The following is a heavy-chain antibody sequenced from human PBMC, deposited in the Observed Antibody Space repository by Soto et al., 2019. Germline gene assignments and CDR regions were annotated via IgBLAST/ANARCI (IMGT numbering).Heavy chain of an antibody. CDR2: IYYSGST. D-gene: IGHD3-10*01. J-gene: IGHJ4*02. Sequence: ASVPMSRTCTVSGGSFISGDCCLSWINQPPGKGLEWIGYIYYSGSTYYNPSLKSRVTIPVDTSKNQFSLKLSSVTAADTAVYYCARVRKADYGSGSYPTLFDYWGQGTLVTVSS. V-gene: IGHV4-30-4*01. CDR3: ARVRKADYGSGSYPTLFDY. CDR1: GGSFISGDCC.